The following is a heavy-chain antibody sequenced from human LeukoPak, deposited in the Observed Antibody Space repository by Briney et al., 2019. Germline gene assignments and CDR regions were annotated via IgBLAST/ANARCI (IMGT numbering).Heavy chain of an antibody. CDR1: GGSISSYY. J-gene: IGHJ4*02. Sequence: SETLSLTCTVSGGSISSYYWSWIRQPPGKGLEWIGYIYYSGSTNYNPSLKSRVTISVDTSKNQFSLKLSSVTAADTAVYYCAREMWDGDSSGYYARFDYWSQGTLVTVSS. CDR3: AREMWDGDSSGYYARFDY. CDR2: IYYSGST. D-gene: IGHD3-22*01. V-gene: IGHV4-59*01.